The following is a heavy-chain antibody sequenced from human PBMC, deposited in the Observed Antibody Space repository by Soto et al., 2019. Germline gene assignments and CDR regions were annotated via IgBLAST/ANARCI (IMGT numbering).Heavy chain of an antibody. Sequence: GGSLRLSCAASGFTLSDYYMTWIRQAPGKGLEWISFISGSGKTIHFADSLEGRFTISRDNAKNSVYLEMNSLRAEDTAVYYCAKSGIAVAGTLPEFDYWGQGTLATVSS. J-gene: IGHJ4*02. V-gene: IGHV3-11*01. CDR1: GFTLSDYY. CDR2: ISGSGKTI. D-gene: IGHD6-19*01. CDR3: AKSGIAVAGTLPEFDY.